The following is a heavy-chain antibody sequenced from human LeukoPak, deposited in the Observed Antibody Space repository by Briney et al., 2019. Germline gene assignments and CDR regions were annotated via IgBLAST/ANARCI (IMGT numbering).Heavy chain of an antibody. CDR1: GFTLSSYE. D-gene: IGHD2-15*01. Sequence: GGSLRLPCAASGFTLSSYEMHWVRQAPGKGLEWVSYISSSGRTIYYADSVKGRFTISRDNARNSLYLQMNSLRAEDTAIYYCARDSGGSSPFDYWGQGTLVTVSS. J-gene: IGHJ4*02. V-gene: IGHV3-48*03. CDR3: ARDSGGSSPFDY. CDR2: ISSSGRTI.